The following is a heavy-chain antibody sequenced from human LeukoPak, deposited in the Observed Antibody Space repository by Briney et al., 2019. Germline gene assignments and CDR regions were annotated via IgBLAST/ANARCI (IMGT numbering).Heavy chain of an antibody. V-gene: IGHV4-61*02. CDR1: AGSISSGSYY. CDR2: IYTSGST. J-gene: IGHJ6*03. Sequence: SETLSLTCTVSAGSISSGSYYWSWIRQPAGKGLQWIGRIYTSGSTNYNPSLKSRVTISVDTSKNQFSLKLSSVTAADTAVYYCARVASREYYFDWFRHYYYYMDVWGKGTTVTISS. D-gene: IGHD3-9*01. CDR3: ARVASREYYFDWFRHYYYYMDV.